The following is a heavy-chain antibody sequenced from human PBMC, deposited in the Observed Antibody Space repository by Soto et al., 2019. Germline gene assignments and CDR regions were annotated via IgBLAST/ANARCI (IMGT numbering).Heavy chain of an antibody. CDR3: AKLVDYGDWRVNFDY. V-gene: IGHV3-23*01. CDR2: IGPTGVAT. J-gene: IGHJ4*02. CDR1: GFSFRDYA. D-gene: IGHD4-17*01. Sequence: EVQLLESGGGLVQTGGSLGLSCAASGFSFRDYAMSWVRQSPGKGPEWVSGIGPTGVATNYADSVKGRFTTSRDDSRNTLWLLMSGLRAEDTAVYYCAKLVDYGDWRVNFDYWGQGTLVTVSS.